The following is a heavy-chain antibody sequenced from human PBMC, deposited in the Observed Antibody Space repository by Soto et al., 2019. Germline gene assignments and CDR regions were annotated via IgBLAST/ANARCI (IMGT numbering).Heavy chain of an antibody. J-gene: IGHJ5*02. CDR3: ARDGEMATISPQPYNWCDP. V-gene: IGHV1-69*13. D-gene: IGHD3-3*02. CDR1: GGTFSSYA. Sequence: ASVKVSCKASGGTFSSYAISWVRQAPGQGLEWMGGIIPIFGTANYAQKFQGRVTITADESTSTAYMELSSLRSEDTDVYYCARDGEMATISPQPYNWCDPWGQGTLVTV. CDR2: IIPIFGTA.